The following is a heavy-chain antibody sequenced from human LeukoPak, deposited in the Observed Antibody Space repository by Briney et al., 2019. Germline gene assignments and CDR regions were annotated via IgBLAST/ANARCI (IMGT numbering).Heavy chain of an antibody. CDR3: VRHGPTSYYFDY. Sequence: SETLSLTCTVSGDSIRSSYWSWIRQPPGKGLEWIGYIYYSGSTNYNPSLDSRVTISVDTSKVQLSLKLTSVTAADTAVYYCVRHGPTSYYFDYWGQGTLVTVYS. CDR1: GDSIRSSY. CDR2: IYYSGST. D-gene: IGHD6-6*01. V-gene: IGHV4-59*08. J-gene: IGHJ4*02.